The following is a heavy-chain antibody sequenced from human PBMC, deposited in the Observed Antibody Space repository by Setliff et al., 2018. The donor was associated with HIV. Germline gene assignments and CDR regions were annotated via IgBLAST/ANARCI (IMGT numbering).Heavy chain of an antibody. CDR1: GGSISSYY. V-gene: IGHV4-59*01. D-gene: IGHD3-22*01. J-gene: IGHJ4*02. CDR3: AREGPGPQFYDSSGYPYYFDY. Sequence: PSETLSLTCTVSGGSISSYYWSWIRQPPGKRLEWIGYIYYTGSTNYNPSLKSRVTISLDTSKNQFSLNLSSVTAADTAVYYCAREGPGPQFYDSSGYPYYFDYWGQGTLVTVSS. CDR2: IYYTGST.